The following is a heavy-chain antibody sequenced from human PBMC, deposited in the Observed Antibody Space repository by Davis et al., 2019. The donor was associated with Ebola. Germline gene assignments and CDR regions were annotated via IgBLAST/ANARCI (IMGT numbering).Heavy chain of an antibody. Sequence: SVKVSCKASGGTFSSYAISWVRQAPGQGLEWMGGIIPIFGTANYAQKFQGRVTITADESTSTAYMELSSLRSEDTAVYYCARITWHYYGMDVWGQGTTVTVSS. CDR1: GGTFSSYA. CDR2: IIPIFGTA. CDR3: ARITWHYYGMDV. J-gene: IGHJ6*02. D-gene: IGHD1-14*01. V-gene: IGHV1-69*13.